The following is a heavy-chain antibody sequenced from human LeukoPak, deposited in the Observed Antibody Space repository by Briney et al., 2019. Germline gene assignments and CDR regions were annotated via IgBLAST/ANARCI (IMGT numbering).Heavy chain of an antibody. CDR1: GGTFSSYD. Sequence: ASVKVSCKASGGTFSSYDINWVRQATGQGLEWMGWMNPNSGNTGYAQKFQGRVTMTRNTSISTAYMELSSLRSEDTAVYYCARGLRTTEAFDIWGQGTMVTVSS. V-gene: IGHV1-8*02. CDR2: MNPNSGNT. D-gene: IGHD4-17*01. J-gene: IGHJ3*02. CDR3: ARGLRTTEAFDI.